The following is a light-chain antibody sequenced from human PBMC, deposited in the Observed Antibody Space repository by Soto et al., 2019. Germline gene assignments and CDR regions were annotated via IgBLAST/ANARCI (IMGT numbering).Light chain of an antibody. CDR3: QVWGSSSDPVV. J-gene: IGLJ2*01. V-gene: IGLV3-21*02. CDR2: DDI. CDR1: NIGSKS. Sequence: SYVLTQPPSLSVAPGQTAKITCGGNNIGSKSVHWYQQRPGQAPVLVVYDDIDRPSGIPERFSGSNSGNTATLTISRVEVGDEADYYSQVWGSSSDPVVFGGGTKVTVL.